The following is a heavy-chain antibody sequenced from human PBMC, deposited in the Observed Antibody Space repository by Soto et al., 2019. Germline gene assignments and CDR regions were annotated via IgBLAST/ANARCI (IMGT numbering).Heavy chain of an antibody. V-gene: IGHV4-59*01. CDR3: APVRWLQSWFDP. CDR2: IYYSGST. D-gene: IGHD5-12*01. J-gene: IGHJ5*02. CDR1: GGSISSYY. Sequence: PSETLSLTCTVSGGSISSYYWSWSRQPPGKGLEWIGYIYYSGSTNYNPSLKSRVTISVDTSKNQFSLKLSSVTAADTAVYYCAPVRWLQSWFDPWCQGTLVTLSS.